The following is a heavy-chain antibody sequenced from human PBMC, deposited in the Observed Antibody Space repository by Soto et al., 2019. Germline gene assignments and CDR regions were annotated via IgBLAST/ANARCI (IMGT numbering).Heavy chain of an antibody. CDR3: ARILMKYYRLDY. CDR1: GASINSGDYY. CDR2: IYYSGST. V-gene: IGHV4-30-4*01. J-gene: IGHJ4*02. D-gene: IGHD3-16*01. Sequence: QVQLQESGPGLVKPSQTLSLTCTVSGASINSGDYYWSWIRQPPGKGLEWIGHIYYSGSTYYNPSLKSRAGISVDSSKSQVDLKLTSVTAADTAVYFCARILMKYYRLDYWGQGALVTVSS.